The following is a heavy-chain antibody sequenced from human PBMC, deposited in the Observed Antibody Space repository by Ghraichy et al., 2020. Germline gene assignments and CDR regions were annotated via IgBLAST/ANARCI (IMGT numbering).Heavy chain of an antibody. J-gene: IGHJ3*02. D-gene: IGHD6-13*01. Sequence: SLNISCTVSGGSISSGGYYWSWIRQHPGKGLEWIGYIYYSGSTYYNPSLKSRVTISVDTSKNQFSLKLSSVTAADTAVYYCARGQYSSSWSGAFDIWGQGTMVTVSS. CDR1: GGSISSGGYY. CDR3: ARGQYSSSWSGAFDI. V-gene: IGHV4-31*03. CDR2: IYYSGST.